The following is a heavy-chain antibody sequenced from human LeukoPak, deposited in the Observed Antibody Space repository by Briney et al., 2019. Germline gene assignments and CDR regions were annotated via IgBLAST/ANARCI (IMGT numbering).Heavy chain of an antibody. V-gene: IGHV3-48*03. CDR3: ARVEYSYGSDY. CDR1: GSTFSSYE. D-gene: IGHD5-18*01. J-gene: IGHJ4*02. CDR2: ISSSGSTI. Sequence: GGSLRLSCPASGSTFSSYEMNWVRQAPGKGLEWVGYISSSGSTIYYADSVKGRFTISRDNATNSLYLQINSLRAEDTAVYYCARVEYSYGSDYWGQRTLVTVSS.